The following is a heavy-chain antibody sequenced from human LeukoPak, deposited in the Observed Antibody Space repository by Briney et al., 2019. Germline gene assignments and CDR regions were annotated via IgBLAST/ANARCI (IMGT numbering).Heavy chain of an antibody. Sequence: SETLSLTCAVYGGSFSGYYWSWVRQPPGKGLEWIGYIYYSGSTNYNPSLKSRVTISVDTSKNQFSLKLSSVTAADTAVYYCAREVIAAAGRKIDYWGQGTLVTVSS. J-gene: IGHJ4*02. CDR2: IYYSGST. V-gene: IGHV4-59*12. D-gene: IGHD6-13*01. CDR3: AREVIAAAGRKIDY. CDR1: GGSFSGYY.